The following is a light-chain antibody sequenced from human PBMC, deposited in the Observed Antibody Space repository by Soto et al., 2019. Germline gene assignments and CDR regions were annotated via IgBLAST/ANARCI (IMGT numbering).Light chain of an antibody. J-gene: IGLJ2*01. CDR1: SSDVGGYEH. CDR2: DVS. Sequence: QSALTQPRSVSGSPGQSVTISCTGTSSDVGGYEHVSWYQQHPGKAPKLMIYDVSKRPSGVPDRFSGSKSGNTASLTISGLQAEDEADYYCCSYAGSYSVVFGGGTKVTVL. V-gene: IGLV2-11*01. CDR3: CSYAGSYSVV.